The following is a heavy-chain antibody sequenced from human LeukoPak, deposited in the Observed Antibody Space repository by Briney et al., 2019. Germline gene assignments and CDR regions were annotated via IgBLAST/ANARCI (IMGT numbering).Heavy chain of an antibody. Sequence: GGSLRLSCAASGFTFSSYEMNWVRQAPGKGLEWVSYISSSGSTIYYADSVKGRFTISRDNAKNSLYLQVNSLRADDTAVYYCARLQRYVSDYYYDMDVWGQGTTVTVSS. CDR3: ARLQRYVSDYYYDMDV. CDR1: GFTFSSYE. D-gene: IGHD5-24*01. V-gene: IGHV3-48*03. J-gene: IGHJ6*02. CDR2: ISSSGSTI.